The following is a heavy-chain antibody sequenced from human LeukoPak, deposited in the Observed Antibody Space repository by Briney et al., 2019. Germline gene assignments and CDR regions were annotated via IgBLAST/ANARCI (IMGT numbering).Heavy chain of an antibody. CDR3: ARGYCSSTSCYARSDFDY. V-gene: IGHV1-2*02. CDR1: GYIFTGYY. D-gene: IGHD2-2*01. Sequence: ASVKVSCKASGYIFTGYYMHWVRQAPGQGLEWMGWINPNSGGTNYAQKFQGRVTMTRDTSITTAYMELSRLRSDDTAAYYCARGYCSSTSCYARSDFDYWGQGTLVTVSS. J-gene: IGHJ4*02. CDR2: INPNSGGT.